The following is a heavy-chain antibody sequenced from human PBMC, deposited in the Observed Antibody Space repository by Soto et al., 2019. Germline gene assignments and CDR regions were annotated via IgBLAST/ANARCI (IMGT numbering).Heavy chain of an antibody. J-gene: IGHJ6*02. V-gene: IGHV4-39*01. Sequence: PSETLSLTCTVSGGSISSSSYYWCWIRQPPGKGLEWIGSIYYSGSTYYNPSLKSRVTISVDTSKNQFSLKLSSVTAADTAVYYCATVRGVYYYYGMDVWGQGTTVTVSS. D-gene: IGHD3-10*01. CDR3: ATVRGVYYYYGMDV. CDR2: IYYSGST. CDR1: GGSISSSSYY.